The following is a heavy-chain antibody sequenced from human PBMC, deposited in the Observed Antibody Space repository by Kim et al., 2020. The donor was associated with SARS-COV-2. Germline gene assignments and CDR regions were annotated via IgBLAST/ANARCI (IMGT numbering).Heavy chain of an antibody. J-gene: IGHJ4*02. D-gene: IGHD1-26*01. CDR2: IYYSGST. CDR3: ARQGWELHTHFDY. V-gene: IGHV4-39*01. Sequence: SETLSLICTVSGGSISSSSYYWGWIRQPPGKGLEWIGSIYYSGSTYYNPSLKSRVTISVDTSKNQFSLKLSSVTAADMAVYYCARQGWELHTHFDYWGQG. CDR1: GGSISSSSYY.